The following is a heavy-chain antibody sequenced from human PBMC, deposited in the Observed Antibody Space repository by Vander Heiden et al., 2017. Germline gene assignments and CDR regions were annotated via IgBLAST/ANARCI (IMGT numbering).Heavy chain of an antibody. CDR1: GFTFSGYN. CDR3: ARDRTFYGAGDDGFDV. V-gene: IGHV3-33*01. CDR2: VWFDGGDK. D-gene: IGHD3-16*01. Sequence: QVRLVESGGGVVQPGRSLRLYCAASGFTFSGYNMHWVRQAPGKGLEWVAVVWFDGGDKYYGDSVKGRFTISRDNSKNTVFLQIKSLRGEDTAVYYCARDRTFYGAGDDGFDVWGQGTMVRVS. J-gene: IGHJ3*01.